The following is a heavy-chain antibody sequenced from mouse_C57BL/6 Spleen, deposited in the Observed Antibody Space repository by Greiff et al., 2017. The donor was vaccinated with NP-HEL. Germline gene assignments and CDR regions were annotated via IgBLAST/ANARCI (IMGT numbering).Heavy chain of an antibody. D-gene: IGHD3-2*02. V-gene: IGHV1-50*01. Sequence: QVQLQQSGAELVKPGASVKLSCEASGYTFTSYWMQWVKQRPGQGLEWIGEIDPSDSYTNYNQKFKSKATLTVDTSSSTAYMQLSSLTSEDSAVYYCARRKGSSGYVNYYFDYWAKAPLSQSPQ. J-gene: IGHJ2*01. CDR3: ARRKGSSGYVNYYFDY. CDR2: IDPSDSYT. CDR1: GYTFTSYW.